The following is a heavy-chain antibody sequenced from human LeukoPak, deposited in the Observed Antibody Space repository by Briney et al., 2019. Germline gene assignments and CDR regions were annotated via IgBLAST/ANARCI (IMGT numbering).Heavy chain of an antibody. CDR2: IYPGDSDT. V-gene: IGHV5-51*01. J-gene: IGHJ6*02. Sequence: GESLKISCKGSGYNFADSWVAWVRQMPGKGLEWMAIIYPGDSDTRYSPSFEGQVTISVDKSISTAYLQWSSLKASDTAKYFSARSPMGWGYGMDVWGQGTTVTVSS. D-gene: IGHD3-10*01. CDR3: ARSPMGWGYGMDV. CDR1: GYNFADSW.